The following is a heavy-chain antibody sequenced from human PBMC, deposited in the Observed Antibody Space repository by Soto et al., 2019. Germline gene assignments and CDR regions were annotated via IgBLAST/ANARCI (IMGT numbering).Heavy chain of an antibody. CDR1: GYSFTSYA. CDR2: IHVGNGNT. Sequence: ASVKVSCKASGYSFTSYAMHWVRQAPGQRLEWMGWIHVGNGNTEYSQKFQGRVTFNRDTSASTAYMDLSSLRSEDTAVYYCARAASGFDYWGQGTLVTVSS. CDR3: ARAASGFDY. J-gene: IGHJ4*02. V-gene: IGHV1-3*01.